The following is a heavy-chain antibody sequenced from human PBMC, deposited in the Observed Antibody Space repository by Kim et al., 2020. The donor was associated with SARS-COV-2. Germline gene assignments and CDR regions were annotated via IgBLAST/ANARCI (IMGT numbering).Heavy chain of an antibody. CDR2: IYYSGST. J-gene: IGHJ2*01. CDR1: GGSTSSYY. CDR3: ARDHREWLQYTANWYFDF. D-gene: IGHD3-3*01. Sequence: SETLSLTCTVSGGSTSSYYWSWIRQPPGKGLEWIGYIYYSGSTNYNPSLKSRVTISVDTSKNQFSLKLSSVTAADTAVYYCARDHREWLQYTANWYFDF. V-gene: IGHV4-59*01.